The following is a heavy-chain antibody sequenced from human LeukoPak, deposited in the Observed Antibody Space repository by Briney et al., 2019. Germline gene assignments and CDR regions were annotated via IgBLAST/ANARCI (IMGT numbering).Heavy chain of an antibody. D-gene: IGHD3-22*01. CDR3: ARGGPYYYDSSGFDY. J-gene: IGHJ4*02. V-gene: IGHV3-48*04. CDR1: GFTFSSYS. CDR2: ISSSSSTI. Sequence: GGSLRLSCVASGFTFSSYSMNWVRQAPGKGLEWVSYISSSSSTIYYADSVKGRFTISRANAKNSLYLKMNRLRAEDTAVSYCARGGPYYYDSSGFDYWGQGTLVNVSS.